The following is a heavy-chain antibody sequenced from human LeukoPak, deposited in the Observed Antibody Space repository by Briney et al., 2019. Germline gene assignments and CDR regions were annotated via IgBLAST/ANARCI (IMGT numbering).Heavy chain of an antibody. V-gene: IGHV4-4*02. J-gene: IGHJ4*02. CDR1: GGSISSSNW. CDR2: IYHSGST. CDR3: ARDGRYYDSSGYIRGFDY. Sequence: SETLSLTCAVSGGSISSSNWWSWVRPPPGKGLEWIGEIYHSGSTNYNPSLKSRVTISVDKSKNQFSLKLSSVTAADTAVYYCARDGRYYDSSGYIRGFDYWGQGTLVTASS. D-gene: IGHD3-22*01.